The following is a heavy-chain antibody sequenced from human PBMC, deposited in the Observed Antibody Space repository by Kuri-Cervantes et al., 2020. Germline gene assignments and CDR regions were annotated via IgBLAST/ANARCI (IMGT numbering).Heavy chain of an antibody. D-gene: IGHD2-21*01. CDR2: INHSGST. J-gene: IGHJ4*02. CDR1: GGSFSGYY. CDR3: ARIYCVGKPTTTLDY. V-gene: IGHV4-34*01. Sequence: CAVYGGSFSGYYWSWIRHPQGKGLEWIGEINHSGSTNYNPSLKSRVTISVDTSKNQFSLKLSSVTAADTAVYYCARIYCVGKPTTTLDYWGQGTLVIVSS.